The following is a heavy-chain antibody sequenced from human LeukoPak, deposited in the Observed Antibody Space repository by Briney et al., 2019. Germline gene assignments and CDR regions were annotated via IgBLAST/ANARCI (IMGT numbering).Heavy chain of an antibody. CDR2: ISCDGSNK. V-gene: IGHV3-30*04. D-gene: IGHD2-8*01. J-gene: IGHJ4*02. CDR1: GFTFSSYA. CDR3: ARSNVLMVYAKGGYYFDY. Sequence: GGSLRLSCAASGFTFSSYAMHWVRQAPGKGLEWVAVISCDGSNKYYADSVKGRFTISRDNSKNTLYLQMNSLRAEDTAVYYCARSNVLMVYAKGGYYFDYWGQGTLVTVSS.